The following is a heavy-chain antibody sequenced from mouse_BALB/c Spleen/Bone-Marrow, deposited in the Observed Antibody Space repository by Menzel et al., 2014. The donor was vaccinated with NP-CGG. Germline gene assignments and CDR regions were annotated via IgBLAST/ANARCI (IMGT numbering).Heavy chain of an antibody. CDR3: ARVFLGYFDY. V-gene: IGHV1S137*01. CDR2: ISIYSGNT. CDR1: GYTFTDYP. Sequence: VQRVESGPELVRPGVSVKISCKGSGYTFTDYPMLWVKQSHAKSLEWIGVISIYSGNTNYNQNFKGKAKMTVDKSSSTVYMELARLTSEDSAIYHCARVFLGYFDYWGQGTTLTVSS. J-gene: IGHJ2*01.